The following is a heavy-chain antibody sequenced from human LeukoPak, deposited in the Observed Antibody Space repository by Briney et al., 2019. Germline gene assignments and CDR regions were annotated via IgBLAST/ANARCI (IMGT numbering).Heavy chain of an antibody. V-gene: IGHV4-59*01. CDR1: GGSISSYY. CDR3: ARAMIDDAFDI. D-gene: IGHD3-22*01. Sequence: PSETLSLTCTVSGGSISSYYWSWIRQPPGKGLERIGYIYYSGSTNYNPSLKSRVTISVDTSKNQFSLKLSSVTAADTAVYYCARAMIDDAFDIWGQGTMVTVSS. J-gene: IGHJ3*02. CDR2: IYYSGST.